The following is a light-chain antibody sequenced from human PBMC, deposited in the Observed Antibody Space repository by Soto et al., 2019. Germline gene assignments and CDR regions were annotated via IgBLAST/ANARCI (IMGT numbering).Light chain of an antibody. Sequence: DIQMTQSPSSLSASVGDRVTITCQASQDISNYLNWYQQKPGKAPKLLIYDASNLETGVPSRFSGSGFRADFTFTISSLQPEDIATYYCQQYDNLPSYTFGQGTKLEIK. CDR2: DAS. CDR3: QQYDNLPSYT. CDR1: QDISNY. V-gene: IGKV1-33*01. J-gene: IGKJ2*01.